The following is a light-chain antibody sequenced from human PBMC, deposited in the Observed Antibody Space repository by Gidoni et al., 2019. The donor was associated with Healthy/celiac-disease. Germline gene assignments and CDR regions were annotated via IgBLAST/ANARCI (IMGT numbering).Light chain of an antibody. J-gene: IGKJ5*01. CDR2: DAS. CDR3: QQRSNWPPEIT. Sequence: EIVLTQSPATLSLSPGERATLSCRASTSVSSYLAWYQQKPGQAPRLLIYDASNRATGIPARFSGSGSGTDFTLTISSLEPEDFAVYYCQQRSNWPPEITFGQGTRLEIK. V-gene: IGKV3-11*01. CDR1: TSVSSY.